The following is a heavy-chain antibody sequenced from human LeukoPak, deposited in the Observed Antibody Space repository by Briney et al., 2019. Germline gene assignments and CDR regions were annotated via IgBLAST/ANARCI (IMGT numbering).Heavy chain of an antibody. V-gene: IGHV3-23*01. CDR2: ISNSGSST. CDR1: GFTFSSNA. CDR3: AKEDPYGSSSHY. Sequence: GGSLRLSCAASGFTFSSNAMNWIRQAPGEGLEWVSAISNSGSSTYYAESVKGRFTISRDSSKNTLYLQLNSLRAEDTAVYYCAKEDPYGSSSHYWGQGTLVTVSS. D-gene: IGHD6-13*01. J-gene: IGHJ4*02.